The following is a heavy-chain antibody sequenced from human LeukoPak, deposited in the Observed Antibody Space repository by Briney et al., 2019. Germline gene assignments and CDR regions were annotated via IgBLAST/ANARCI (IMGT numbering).Heavy chain of an antibody. V-gene: IGHV4-59*01. CDR1: GGSISSYY. Sequence: SETLSLTCTVSGGSISSYYWSWIRQPPGKGLEWIGYIYYSGSTNYNPSLKSRVTISVGTSKNQFSLKLSSVTAADTAVYYCARIYGSGSYYPVYYYYYYMDVWGKGTTVTISS. CDR3: ARIYGSGSYYPVYYYYYYMDV. CDR2: IYYSGST. D-gene: IGHD3-10*01. J-gene: IGHJ6*03.